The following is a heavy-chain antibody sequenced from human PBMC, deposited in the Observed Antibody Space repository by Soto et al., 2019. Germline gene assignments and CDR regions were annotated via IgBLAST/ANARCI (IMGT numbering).Heavy chain of an antibody. CDR2: LSCSGGTI. CDR1: GFTLSSYS. CDR3: ARETGLRSSGWSYYFDF. J-gene: IGHJ4*02. V-gene: IGHV3-48*02. Sequence: EVQLVESGGGLVQPGGSLRLSCAASGFTLSSYSMHWVRQAPGKGLEWVSYLSCSGGTIYYADSVKGRFTISRDNATSSLSVQMNSLRDEDTAVYFCARETGLRSSGWSYYFDFWGQGTRVTVSS. D-gene: IGHD6-19*01.